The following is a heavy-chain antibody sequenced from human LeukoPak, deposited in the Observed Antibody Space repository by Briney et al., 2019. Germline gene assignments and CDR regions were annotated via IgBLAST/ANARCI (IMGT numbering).Heavy chain of an antibody. CDR3: AKDWTAAAMDYFDY. CDR1: GFTFSSYG. Sequence: GGSLRLSCAASGFTFSSYGMHWVRQAPGKGLEWVAFIRDDGRNKYYADTVKGRFTISRDNSKNTLYLQMNSLRAEDRAVYYCAKDWTAAAMDYFDYWGQGTLVTVSS. D-gene: IGHD6-13*01. CDR2: IRDDGRNK. J-gene: IGHJ4*02. V-gene: IGHV3-30*02.